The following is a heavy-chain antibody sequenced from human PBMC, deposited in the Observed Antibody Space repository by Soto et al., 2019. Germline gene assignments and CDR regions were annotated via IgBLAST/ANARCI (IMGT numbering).Heavy chain of an antibody. CDR1: GYSFTTYW. J-gene: IGHJ4*02. Sequence: PGESLKISCKGSGYSFTTYWVAWVRQMPGKGLEWMGIIYPGDSDTRYSPSFQGQVTISADKSISTAYLQWSSLKASDTAMYYCARRLSPLDPYYFDYWGQGTLVTVS. V-gene: IGHV5-51*01. CDR2: IYPGDSDT. CDR3: ARRLSPLDPYYFDY.